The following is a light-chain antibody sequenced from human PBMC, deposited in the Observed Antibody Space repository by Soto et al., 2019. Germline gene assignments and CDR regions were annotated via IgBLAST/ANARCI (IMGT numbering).Light chain of an antibody. CDR1: QSVTGNF. CDR3: QQYAASSWT. Sequence: IVLTQSPGPLSLSPGETATLSCRADQSVTGNFLAWYQQKPGQAPRLLISYAYNRATGIPDRFSGSGSGTDFTLTISRLDNEDFAMYYCQQYAASSWTFGQGTKVE. J-gene: IGKJ1*01. V-gene: IGKV3-20*01. CDR2: YAY.